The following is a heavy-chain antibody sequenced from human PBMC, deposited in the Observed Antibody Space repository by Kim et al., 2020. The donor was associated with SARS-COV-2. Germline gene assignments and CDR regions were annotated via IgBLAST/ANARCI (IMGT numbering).Heavy chain of an antibody. V-gene: IGHV4-39*01. CDR1: GGSISSSSYY. Sequence: SETLSLTCTVSGGSISSSSYYWGWIRQPPGKGLEWIGSIYYSGSTYYNPSLKSRVTISVDTSKNQFSLKLSSVTAADTAVYYCARHRNWNDGNWFDPWGQGTLVTVSS. D-gene: IGHD1-1*01. CDR3: ARHRNWNDGNWFDP. CDR2: IYYSGST. J-gene: IGHJ5*02.